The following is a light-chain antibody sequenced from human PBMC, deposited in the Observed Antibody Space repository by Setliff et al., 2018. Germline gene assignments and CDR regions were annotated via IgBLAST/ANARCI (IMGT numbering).Light chain of an antibody. CDR2: DVS. CDR3: SSYTSSSTDV. J-gene: IGLJ1*01. V-gene: IGLV2-14*03. Sequence: QSALTQPASVSGSPGQSITISCSGTSSDVGSYDFVSWYQQHAGKAPKLIIYDVSNRPSGVSNRFSGSKAGNTASLTISGLQADDEADYYCSSYTSSSTDVFGTGTKVTVL. CDR1: SSDVGSYDF.